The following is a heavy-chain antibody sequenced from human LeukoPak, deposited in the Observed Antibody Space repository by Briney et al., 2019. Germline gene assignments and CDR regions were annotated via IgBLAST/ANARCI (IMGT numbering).Heavy chain of an antibody. D-gene: IGHD3-16*01. V-gene: IGHV3-7*01. CDR1: GFNFSTSW. J-gene: IGHJ3*02. CDR2: LKEDGGEK. Sequence: GGSLRLSCTASGFNFSTSWMSWVRQAPGKGLEWLANLKEDGGEKYYVDSVKGRFTISRDNAKNSLYLQMNSLRAEDTAVYYCARGGGAFDIWGQGTMVTVSS. CDR3: ARGGGAFDI.